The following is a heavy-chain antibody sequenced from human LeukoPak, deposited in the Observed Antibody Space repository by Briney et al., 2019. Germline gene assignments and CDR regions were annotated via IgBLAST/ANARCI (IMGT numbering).Heavy chain of an antibody. D-gene: IGHD6-6*01. J-gene: IGHJ4*02. Sequence: GGTLRLSCAASGFTLSDYYMSWIRQPPGKGLEWVSYISSSSSYTNYVDSVKGRFTISRDNAKNSLYLQMNSLRAEDTAVYCCVSLRVHGFDYWGKGTLVTVSS. CDR1: GFTLSDYY. CDR3: VSLRVHGFDY. CDR2: ISSSSSYT. V-gene: IGHV3-11*06.